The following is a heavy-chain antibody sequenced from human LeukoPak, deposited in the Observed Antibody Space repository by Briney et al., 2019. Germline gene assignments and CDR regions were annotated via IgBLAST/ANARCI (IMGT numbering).Heavy chain of an antibody. CDR1: GFTFSGYG. CDR2: ISYDGSNK. V-gene: IGHV3-30*18. J-gene: IGHJ4*02. Sequence: GGSLRLSCAASGFTFSGYGMHWVRQAPGKGLEWVAVISYDGSNKYYADSVKGRFTISRDNSYNTVYLQMTGLRAEDTAVYYCAKDGESGIQWTQGYFDYWGQGTLVTVSS. D-gene: IGHD1-1*01. CDR3: AKDGESGIQWTQGYFDY.